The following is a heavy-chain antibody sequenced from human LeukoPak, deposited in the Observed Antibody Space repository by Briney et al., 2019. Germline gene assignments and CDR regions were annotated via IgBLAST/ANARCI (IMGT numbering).Heavy chain of an antibody. CDR2: LFDSVNT. CDR3: ATIKRGSIFGYFDF. CDR1: GGSISSHY. Sequence: SETLSLTCTVSGGSISSHYWSWIRQPPGKGPEWIAYLFDSVNTKDNPSLQSRLTLSADTSKNQFSLRLSSVTAADTAVYYCATIKRGSIFGYFDFWGQGIKVTVSS. D-gene: IGHD5-18*01. V-gene: IGHV4-59*11. J-gene: IGHJ4*02.